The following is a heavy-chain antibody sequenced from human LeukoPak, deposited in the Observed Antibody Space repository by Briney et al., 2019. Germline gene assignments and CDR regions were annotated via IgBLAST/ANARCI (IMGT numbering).Heavy chain of an antibody. CDR1: GFSLSTSGMC. D-gene: IGHD3-10*01. V-gene: IGHV2-70*01. Sequence: SGPALVKPTQTLTLTCTFSGFSLSTSGMCVSWIRQPPGKALEWLALIDWDDDKYYSTSLKTRLTISKDTSKNQVVLTMTNMDPVDTATYYCARTRRFGELLYYYYYGMDVWGKGTTVTVSS. CDR3: ARTRRFGELLYYYYYGMDV. CDR2: IDWDDDK. J-gene: IGHJ6*04.